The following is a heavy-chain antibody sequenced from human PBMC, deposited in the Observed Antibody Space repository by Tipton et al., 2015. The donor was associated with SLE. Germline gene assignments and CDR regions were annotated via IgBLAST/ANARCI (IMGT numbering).Heavy chain of an antibody. CDR2: ISGGGDST. CDR1: GFMFSSYA. V-gene: IGHV3-23*01. J-gene: IGHJ3*02. D-gene: IGHD3-3*01. CDR3: AARDGYYDSTAFDI. Sequence: SLRLSCAASGFMFSSYAMRWVRQAPGKGLEWVSVISGGGDSTSYADSARGRFTVSRDNSKNTLYLQMDSLRTEDTALYYCAARDGYYDSTAFDIWGQGTMVTVSS.